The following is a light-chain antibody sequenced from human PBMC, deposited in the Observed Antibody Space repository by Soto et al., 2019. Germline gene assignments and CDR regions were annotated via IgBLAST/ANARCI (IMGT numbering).Light chain of an antibody. J-gene: IGLJ3*02. CDR1: SSNIGSNT. V-gene: IGLV1-44*01. Sequence: QSVLTQPPSASGTPGQRVTISCSGGSSNIGSNTVNWYQQFPGTAPTLLIHSNNQRPSGVPDRFSGSKSGTSASLAISGLQSEDEAEYYWAAWDDSLDGVVFGGGTKLTVL. CDR3: AAWDDSLDGVV. CDR2: SNN.